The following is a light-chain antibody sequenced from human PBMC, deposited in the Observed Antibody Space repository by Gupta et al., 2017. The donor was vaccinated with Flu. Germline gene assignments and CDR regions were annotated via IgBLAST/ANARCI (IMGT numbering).Light chain of an antibody. V-gene: IGLV2-14*01. Sequence: QSTLTQPASVSGSPGQSITISCTGTSSDVGGYSYVSWYQQHPGKAPKLMIYEVTDRPSGVSNRFSGSKSGNTASLTISGLQAEDEADYFCASYTTTSTWVFGGGIKLTVL. J-gene: IGLJ3*02. CDR3: ASYTTTSTWV. CDR1: SSDVGGYSY. CDR2: EVT.